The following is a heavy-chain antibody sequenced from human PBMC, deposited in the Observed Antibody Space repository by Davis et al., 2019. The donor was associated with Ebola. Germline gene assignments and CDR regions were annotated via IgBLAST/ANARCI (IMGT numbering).Heavy chain of an antibody. CDR1: GFTFDDYA. J-gene: IGHJ4*02. V-gene: IGHV3-11*01. D-gene: IGHD6-19*01. CDR3: ARGGSGSGWHYFDF. CDR2: ISSSGSNI. Sequence: GESLKISCAASGFTFDDYAMHWVRQAPGKGLEWVSYISSSGSNIYYADSVKGRFTISRDNAKNSLYLQMNSLRAEDTAVYYCARGGSGSGWHYFDFWGQGTLVTVSS.